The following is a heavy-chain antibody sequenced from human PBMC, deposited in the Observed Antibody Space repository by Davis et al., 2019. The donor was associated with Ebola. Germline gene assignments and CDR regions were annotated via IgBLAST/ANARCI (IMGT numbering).Heavy chain of an antibody. CDR3: ARNLYCSGGSCYHWYFDL. CDR2: IIPIFGTA. D-gene: IGHD2-15*01. Sequence: SVKVSCKASGGTFSSYAISWVRQAPGQALDWLGGIIPIFGTANYAQKFQGRVTITADESTSTAYMELSSLRSEDTAVYYCARNLYCSGGSCYHWYFDLWGRGTLVTVSS. V-gene: IGHV1-69*13. CDR1: GGTFSSYA. J-gene: IGHJ2*01.